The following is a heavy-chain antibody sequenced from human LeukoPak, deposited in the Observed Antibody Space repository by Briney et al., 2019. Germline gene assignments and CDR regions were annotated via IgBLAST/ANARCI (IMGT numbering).Heavy chain of an antibody. CDR3: ARGLHYYDSSGYYGYYFDY. CDR1: GFTFSSYD. Sequence: PGGSLRLSCAASGFTFSSYDMHWVRQATGKGLEWVSAIGTAGDTYYPGSVKGRSTISRENAKNSLYLQMNSLRAGDTAVYYCARGLHYYDSSGYYGYYFDYWGQGTLVTVSS. V-gene: IGHV3-13*01. D-gene: IGHD3-22*01. J-gene: IGHJ4*02. CDR2: IGTAGDT.